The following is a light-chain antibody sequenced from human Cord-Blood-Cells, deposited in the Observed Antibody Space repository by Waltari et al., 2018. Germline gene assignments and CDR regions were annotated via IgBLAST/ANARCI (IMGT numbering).Light chain of an antibody. J-gene: IGKJ5*01. Sequence: EIVLTQSPGTLSLSPGARATLSCRASQSVSSSYVAWYQQKPGQAPRLLIYGASSRATGIPDRFSGSGSGTDFTLTISRLEPEDFAVYYCQQYGSSPPITFGQGTRLEIK. V-gene: IGKV3-20*01. CDR3: QQYGSSPPIT. CDR1: QSVSSSY. CDR2: GAS.